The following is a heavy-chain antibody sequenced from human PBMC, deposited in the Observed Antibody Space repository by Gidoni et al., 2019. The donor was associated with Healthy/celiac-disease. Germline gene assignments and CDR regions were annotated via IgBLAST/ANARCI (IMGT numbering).Heavy chain of an antibody. D-gene: IGHD3-10*01. Sequence: QLQLQESGPGLVKPSETLSLTCTVSGGSISSSSYYWGRIRQPPGKGLEWIGSIYYSGSTYYNPSLKSRVAISVDTSKNQFSLKLSSVTAADTAVYYCSTMVRGDYYYYYYMDVWGKGTTVTVSS. V-gene: IGHV4-39*01. CDR2: IYYSGST. CDR3: STMVRGDYYYYYYMDV. J-gene: IGHJ6*03. CDR1: GGSISSSSYY.